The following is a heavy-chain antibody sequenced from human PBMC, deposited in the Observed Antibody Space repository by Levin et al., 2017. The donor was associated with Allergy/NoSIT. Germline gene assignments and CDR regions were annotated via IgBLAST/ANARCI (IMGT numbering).Heavy chain of an antibody. V-gene: IGHV1-69*04. J-gene: IGHJ4*02. CDR3: ARVRCSGGSCYSGRGYFDY. CDR1: GGTFSSYA. Sequence: SVKVSCKASGGTFSSYAISWVRQAPGQGLEWMGRIIPILGIANYAQKFQGRVTITADKSTSTAYMELSSLRSEDTAVYYCARVRCSGGSCYSGRGYFDYWGQGTLVTVSS. D-gene: IGHD2-15*01. CDR2: IIPILGIA.